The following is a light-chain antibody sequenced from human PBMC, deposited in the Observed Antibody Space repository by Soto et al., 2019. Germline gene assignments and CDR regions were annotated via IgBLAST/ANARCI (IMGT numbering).Light chain of an antibody. CDR1: RIVNIY. CDR2: DAS. CDR3: QQSYKTPWT. V-gene: IGKV1-39*01. J-gene: IGKJ1*01. Sequence: DIQMTQSPSSLSASVGDRVTISCRASRIVNIYLNWYQQKPGKAPKLLISDASTLLSVVPPRFRGRGSGTDFTLTISSLQPEDFATYHCQQSYKTPWTFGQGTKVEI.